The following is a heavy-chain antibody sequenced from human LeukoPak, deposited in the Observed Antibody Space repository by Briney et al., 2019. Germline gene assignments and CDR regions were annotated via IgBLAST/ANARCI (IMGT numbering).Heavy chain of an antibody. CDR3: ASPEMASIRDNWFDP. J-gene: IGHJ5*02. CDR2: ISSSSSHT. D-gene: IGHD5-24*01. V-gene: IGHV3-21*06. Sequence: GGSLRLSCAASGFTFGSYSMNWVRQAPGKGLEWVSSISSSSSHTYYADSVKGRFTISRDNAKNSLYLQMNSLRAEDTAVYYCASPEMASIRDNWFDPWGQGTLVTVSS. CDR1: GFTFGSYS.